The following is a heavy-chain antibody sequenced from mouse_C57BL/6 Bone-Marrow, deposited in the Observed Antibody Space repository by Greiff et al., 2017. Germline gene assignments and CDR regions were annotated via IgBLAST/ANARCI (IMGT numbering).Heavy chain of an antibody. CDR3: ANIGHYYCSRVQDY. Sequence: EVQLQQSGPELVKPGASVKISCKASGYTFTDYYMNWVKQSHGKSLEWIGDINPNNGGTSYNQKFKGKATLTVDKSSSTAYMELRSLTSEDSAVYYCANIGHYYCSRVQDYWGQGTTLTVSS. V-gene: IGHV1-26*01. CDR1: GYTFTDYY. CDR2: INPNNGGT. J-gene: IGHJ2*01. D-gene: IGHD1-1*01.